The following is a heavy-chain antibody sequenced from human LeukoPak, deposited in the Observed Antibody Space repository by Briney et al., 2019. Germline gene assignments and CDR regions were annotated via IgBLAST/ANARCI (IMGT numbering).Heavy chain of an antibody. CDR1: GLTFSTYW. Sequence: GGSPRLSCAASGLTFSTYWMHWVRQAPGKGLAWVARINPDGSIRTYANSVQGRVTISRDTAKDTLFLQMNSLRAEDTAVYYCAREARVGGALQYWGQGTPVTVSS. D-gene: IGHD1-26*01. CDR3: AREARVGGALQY. J-gene: IGHJ4*02. V-gene: IGHV3-74*03. CDR2: INPDGSIR.